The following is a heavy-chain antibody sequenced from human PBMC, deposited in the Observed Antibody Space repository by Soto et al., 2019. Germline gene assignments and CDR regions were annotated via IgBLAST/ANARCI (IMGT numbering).Heavy chain of an antibody. CDR3: AKTKTPHVRNGMDV. CDR1: GDSLSSGGYY. CDR2: IYYSGST. D-gene: IGHD2-8*01. Sequence: QVRLQESGPGLVRPSQTLSLTCTVSGDSLSSGGYYCSWIRQLPGKGLEWIGFIYYSGSTFYNPSLRSRVTMSADASKNQISLKLSSVIAADTAVYYCAKTKTPHVRNGMDVWGQGTTVTVSS. V-gene: IGHV4-31*04. J-gene: IGHJ6*02.